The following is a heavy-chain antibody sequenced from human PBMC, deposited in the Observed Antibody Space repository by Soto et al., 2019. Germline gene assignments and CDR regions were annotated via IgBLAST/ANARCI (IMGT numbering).Heavy chain of an antibody. V-gene: IGHV3-33*01. D-gene: IGHD3-22*01. CDR2: IWYDGSNK. CDR1: GFTFSSYG. Sequence: GGSLRLSCAASGFTFSSYGMHWVRQAPGKGLEWVAVIWYDGSNKYYADSVKGRFTISRDNSKDTLYLQMNSLRAEDTAVYYCARESYYYDSSGYSHSLYFDYWGQGTLVTVSS. J-gene: IGHJ4*02. CDR3: ARESYYYDSSGYSHSLYFDY.